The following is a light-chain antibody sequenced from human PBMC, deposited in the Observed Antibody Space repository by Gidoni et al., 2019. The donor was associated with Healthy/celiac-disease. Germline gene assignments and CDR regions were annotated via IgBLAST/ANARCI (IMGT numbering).Light chain of an antibody. CDR3: LLSYSGARGGV. Sequence: QAVVTQEPSLTVSPGGTVTLTCGSSTGAVTSGHYPYWFQQKPGQAPRTLIYDTSNKHSWTPARFSGSRLGGKAALTLSGAQPEDEAEYYCLLSYSGARGGVFGGGTKLTVL. CDR1: TGAVTSGHY. CDR2: DTS. V-gene: IGLV7-46*01. J-gene: IGLJ2*01.